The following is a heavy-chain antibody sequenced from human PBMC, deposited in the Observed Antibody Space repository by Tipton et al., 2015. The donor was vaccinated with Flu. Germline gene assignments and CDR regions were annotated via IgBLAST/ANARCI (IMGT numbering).Heavy chain of an antibody. J-gene: IGHJ4*02. CDR3: ATGGLRYGFWATVSRYYFDY. V-gene: IGHV5-51*03. Sequence: VQLVQSGADVKKPGESLKISCEVSGYNFTRYWIAWVRQMPGKGLEWMGIVYPGDSDTRYSPSFQGLVTISADKSISTAYLQWSSLKASDTAMYYCATGGLRYGFWATVSRYYFDYWGQGTLVTVSS. D-gene: IGHD3-3*01. CDR1: GYNFTRYW. CDR2: VYPGDSDT.